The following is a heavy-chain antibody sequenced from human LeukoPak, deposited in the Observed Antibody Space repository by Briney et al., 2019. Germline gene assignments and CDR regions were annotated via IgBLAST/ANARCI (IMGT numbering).Heavy chain of an antibody. Sequence: ASVKVSCKASGYTFTSYGISWVRQAPGQGLEWMGWISAYNGNTNYAQKLQGRVTMTTDTSTSTAYMELRSLRSDDTAVYYCARVYCSGGSCYGRFDPWGQGTLVTVSS. CDR2: ISAYNGNT. CDR1: GYTFTSYG. J-gene: IGHJ5*02. V-gene: IGHV1-18*01. D-gene: IGHD2-15*01. CDR3: ARVYCSGGSCYGRFDP.